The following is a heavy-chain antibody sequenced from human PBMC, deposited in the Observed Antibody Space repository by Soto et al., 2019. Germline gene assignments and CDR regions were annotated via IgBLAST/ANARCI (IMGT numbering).Heavy chain of an antibody. V-gene: IGHV3-23*01. CDR2: ISGSGGST. J-gene: IGHJ6*03. D-gene: IGHD2-2*01. CDR3: AKGVPAALSPFYYYYYMDV. CDR1: GFTFSSYG. Sequence: SGGSLRLSCAASGFTFSSYGMSWVRQAPGKGLEWVSAISGSGGSTYYADSVKGRFTISRDNSKNTLYLQMNSLRAEDTAVYYSAKGVPAALSPFYYYYYMDVWGKGTTVTVSS.